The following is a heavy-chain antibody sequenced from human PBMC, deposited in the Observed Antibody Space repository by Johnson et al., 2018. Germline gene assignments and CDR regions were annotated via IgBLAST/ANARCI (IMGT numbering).Heavy chain of an antibody. CDR1: GFTFSSYA. CDR3: ARDRGYGSGGSCYRYFQH. J-gene: IGHJ1*01. D-gene: IGHD2-15*01. Sequence: QVQLVESGGGVVQPGRSLRLSCAASGFTFSSYAMHWVRQAPGTGLEWVAVISYDGSNKYYADAVKVRFTSSRDNSKNTLYLQMNSLRAEDTAVYYCARDRGYGSGGSCYRYFQHWGQGTLVTVSS. CDR2: ISYDGSNK. V-gene: IGHV3-30-3*01.